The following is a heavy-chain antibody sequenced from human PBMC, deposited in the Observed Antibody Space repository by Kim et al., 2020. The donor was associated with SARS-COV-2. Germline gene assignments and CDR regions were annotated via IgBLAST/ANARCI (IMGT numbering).Heavy chain of an antibody. V-gene: IGHV3-30-3*01. J-gene: IGHJ6*02. CDR3: ARGNYYESVSLSDYYNGRDV. D-gene: IGHD3-10*01. Sequence: GGSLRLSCAASGVSFDSSAMNWVRQAPGKGLEWVAVISFDGRNKAYADSVKGRFTISRDNSKSTLHLQMNSLRVEDTAVYYCARGNYYESVSLSDYYNGRDVWGQETTVTVSS. CDR1: GVSFDSSA. CDR2: ISFDGRNK.